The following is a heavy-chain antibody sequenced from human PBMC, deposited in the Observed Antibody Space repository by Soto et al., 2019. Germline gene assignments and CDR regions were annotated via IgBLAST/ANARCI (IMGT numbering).Heavy chain of an antibody. J-gene: IGHJ4*02. CDR2: ISPYNGNT. CDR1: GYTFTSYG. D-gene: IGHD2-8*01. V-gene: IGHV1-18*01. CDR3: AGDNGDESVY. Sequence: QVQLVQSGAEVKKPGASVKVSCKASGYTFTSYGISWVRQAPGQGLEWMGWISPYNGNTNYAQKLQGTVTRPTDTSTATASLGLTSLSSEGTAVYYSAGDNGDESVYWGQGTVVTFSS.